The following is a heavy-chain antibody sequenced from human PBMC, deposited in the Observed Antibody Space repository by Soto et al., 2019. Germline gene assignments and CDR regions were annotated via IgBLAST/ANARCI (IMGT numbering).Heavy chain of an antibody. Sequence: EVQLVESGGGLVQPGGYLRLSCAVSGFTFGSYWMNWVRLIPGKGLEWVAYIKPDGSATYYVDSVKGRFTISRDNAKNALYLKMNNLRVEDTSVDYLARAGFCGPGCYYYFDHWGQGTLVTVSS. CDR2: IKPDGSAT. V-gene: IGHV3-7*01. CDR1: GFTFGSYW. CDR3: ARAGFCGPGCYYYFDH. D-gene: IGHD2-21*02. J-gene: IGHJ4*02.